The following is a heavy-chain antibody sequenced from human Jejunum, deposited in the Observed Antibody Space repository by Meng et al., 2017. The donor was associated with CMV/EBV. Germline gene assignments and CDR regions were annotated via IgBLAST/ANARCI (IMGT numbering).Heavy chain of an antibody. CDR2: INAHSGDR. D-gene: IGHD2-15*01. V-gene: IGHV1-18*01. J-gene: IGHJ4*02. Sequence: GYTCSNFGFSWVRQAPGQGLEWMGWINAHSGDRNYAQNLQGRVTLTTDTSTSTAYMELGSLRSDDTAVYYCTRDLCSGGTCYTGFDYWGQGTLVTVSS. CDR1: GYTCSNFG. CDR3: TRDLCSGGTCYTGFDY.